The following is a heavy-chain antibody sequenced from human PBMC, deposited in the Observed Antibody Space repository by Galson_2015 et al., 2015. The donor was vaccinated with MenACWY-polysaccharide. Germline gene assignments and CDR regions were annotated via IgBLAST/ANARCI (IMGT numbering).Heavy chain of an antibody. V-gene: IGHV3-23*01. Sequence: LRLSCAASGFNFRIYVMTWVRQAPGKGLEWVSAISSGSDTAYYTDSVKGRFTISRDNSKDTVHLQMDSLRAEDTAVYYCVKGGWADNWGQGTLVTVSS. CDR1: GFNFRIYV. D-gene: IGHD1-26*01. CDR3: VKGGWADN. J-gene: IGHJ4*02. CDR2: ISSGSDTA.